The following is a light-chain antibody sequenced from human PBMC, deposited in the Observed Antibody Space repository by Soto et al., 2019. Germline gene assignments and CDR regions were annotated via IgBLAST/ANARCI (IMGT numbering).Light chain of an antibody. CDR1: QALSNY. CDR3: QQLSRYPLT. CDR2: SAS. J-gene: IGKJ5*01. Sequence: DIQFTQSPSVLSSSVLERFTITCRASQALSNYLAWYQQKPGKAPDLLIYSASTLQSGVPSRFSGSGSETEFSLTIRALQPEDFATYYCQQLSRYPLTFGQGTRLEIK. V-gene: IGKV1-9*01.